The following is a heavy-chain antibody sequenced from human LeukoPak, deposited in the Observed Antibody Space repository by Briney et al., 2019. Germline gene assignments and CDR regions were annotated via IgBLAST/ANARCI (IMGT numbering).Heavy chain of an antibody. CDR3: ARDREVAAHYFDY. J-gene: IGHJ4*02. D-gene: IGHD6-19*01. Sequence: SVKVSCKASGGTFSSYAISWVRQAPGQGLEWMGRIIPIFGTANYAQKFQGRVTITTDESTSTAYMELSSLRSEDTAVYYCARDREVAAHYFDYWGQGTLVTVSS. CDR1: GGTFSSYA. CDR2: IIPIFGTA. V-gene: IGHV1-69*05.